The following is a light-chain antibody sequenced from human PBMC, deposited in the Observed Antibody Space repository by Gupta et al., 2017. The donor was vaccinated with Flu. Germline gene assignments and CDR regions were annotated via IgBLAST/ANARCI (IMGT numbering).Light chain of an antibody. CDR3: AAEDHSRNGYV. V-gene: IGLV1-44*01. J-gene: IGLJ1*01. Sequence: QSVLTQPPSASVPPGQRFTLSFSGSSSNLGSNPVHSYQQLPGPAPNLLIYSDNSRHSGVPERFSGSKYATSATVTTSGLQAEEEADYYCAAEDHSRNGYVFGIGTKVTVL. CDR2: SDN. CDR1: SSNLGSNP.